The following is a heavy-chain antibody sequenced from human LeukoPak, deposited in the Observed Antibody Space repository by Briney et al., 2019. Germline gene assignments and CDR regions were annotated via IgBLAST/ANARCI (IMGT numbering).Heavy chain of an antibody. J-gene: IGHJ4*02. CDR2: IYTSGST. CDR3: AREISAGSGRTFDY. D-gene: IGHD3-10*01. CDR1: GGSISSYY. V-gene: IGHV4-4*07. Sequence: SETLSLTCTVSGGSISSYYWSWIRQPAGKGLEWIGRIYTSGSTNYNPSLKSRVTMSVDTSKNQFSLKLSSVTAADTAVYYCAREISAGSGRTFDYWGQGTLVTVSS.